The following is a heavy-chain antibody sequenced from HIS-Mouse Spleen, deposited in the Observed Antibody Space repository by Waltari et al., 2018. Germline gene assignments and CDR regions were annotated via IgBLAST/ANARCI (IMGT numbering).Heavy chain of an antibody. CDR2: IYYSGST. J-gene: IGHJ3*02. Sequence: QVQLQESGPGLVKPSQTLSLTCTVSGGSISSGGYYWSWFRQHPGKGLEWIGYIYYSGSTYYNPSLKSRVTISVDTSKNQFSLKLSSVTAADTAVYYCARGPNTMIVVVDAFDIWGQGTMVTVSS. CDR3: ARGPNTMIVVVDAFDI. CDR1: GGSISSGGYY. D-gene: IGHD3-22*01. V-gene: IGHV4-31*03.